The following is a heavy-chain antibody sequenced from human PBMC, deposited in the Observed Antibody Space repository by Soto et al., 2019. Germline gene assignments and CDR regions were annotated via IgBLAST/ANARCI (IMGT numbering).Heavy chain of an antibody. V-gene: IGHV1-69*02. CDR3: ASSPLLTTWEGY. CDR2: IIPILGIA. J-gene: IGHJ4*02. CDR1: GGTFSSYT. D-gene: IGHD4-17*01. Sequence: QVQLVQSGAEVKKPGSSVKVSCKASGGTFSSYTISWVRQAPGQGLEWMGRIIPILGIANYAQKFQGRVTITADKSTSTAYMELSSLRSEDTAVYYCASSPLLTTWEGYWGQGTLVTVSS.